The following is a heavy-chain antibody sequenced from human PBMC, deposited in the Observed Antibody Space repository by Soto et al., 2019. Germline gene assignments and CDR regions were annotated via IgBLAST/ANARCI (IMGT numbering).Heavy chain of an antibody. CDR1: GFTFSSYA. CDR2: ISGSGGGT. V-gene: IGHV3-23*01. D-gene: IGHD2-15*01. CDR3: ARWSNAMDV. J-gene: IGHJ6*02. Sequence: EVQVLESGGGLVQPGGSLRLSCAASGFTFSSYAMSWVRQAPGKGLEWVSSISGSGGGTYYVDSVKGRFTFSRDNSKNTLYLQMNSLRVEDTAVYYCARWSNAMDVWGQGTSVTVSS.